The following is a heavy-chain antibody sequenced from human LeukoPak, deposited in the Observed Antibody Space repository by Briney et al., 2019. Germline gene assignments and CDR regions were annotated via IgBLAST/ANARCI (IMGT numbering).Heavy chain of an antibody. CDR3: AKDSDFSYYYDSSGYYDY. Sequence: PGRSLRLSCAASGFTFSSYGMHWVRQAPGKGLEWVAVISYDGSNKYYADSVKGRFTFSRDNSKNTLYLQMNSLRAEDTAVYYCAKDSDFSYYYDSSGYYDYWGQGTLVTVSS. J-gene: IGHJ4*02. CDR1: GFTFSSYG. V-gene: IGHV3-30*18. CDR2: ISYDGSNK. D-gene: IGHD3-22*01.